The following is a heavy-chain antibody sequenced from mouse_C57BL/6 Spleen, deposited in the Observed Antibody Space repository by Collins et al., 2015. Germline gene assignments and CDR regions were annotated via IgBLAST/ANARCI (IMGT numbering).Heavy chain of an antibody. D-gene: IGHD2-1*01. V-gene: IGHV1-9*01. J-gene: IGHJ4*01. CDR2: ILPGSGST. CDR3: AREGPWYPAMDY. Sequence: QVQLQQSGAELMKPGASVKISCKATGYTFSSYWIEWVKQRPGHGLEWIGEILPGSGSTNYNEKFKGKATFTADTSSNTAYMQLSSLTSEDSAVYYCAREGPWYPAMDYWGQGTSVTVSS. CDR1: GYTFSSYW.